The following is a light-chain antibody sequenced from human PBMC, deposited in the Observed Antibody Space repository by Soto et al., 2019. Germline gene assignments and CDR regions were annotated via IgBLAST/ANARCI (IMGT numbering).Light chain of an antibody. CDR3: SSYASSSTLYV. CDR2: HVS. V-gene: IGLV2-14*03. CDR1: SSDVGGYNY. Sequence: QSALTQPASVSGSPGQSITISCTGTSSDVGGYNYVSWYQQHPGKAPKLMIYHVSNRPSGVSNRFSGSKSGNTASLTISGLQAEYEADYYCSSYASSSTLYVFGAGTKLTVL. J-gene: IGLJ1*01.